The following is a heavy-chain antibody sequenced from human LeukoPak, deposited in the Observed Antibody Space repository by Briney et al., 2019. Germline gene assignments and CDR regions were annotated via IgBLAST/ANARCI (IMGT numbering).Heavy chain of an antibody. CDR3: ARGIFYGGRNQYIWLDL. D-gene: IGHD4-23*01. J-gene: IGHJ5*02. V-gene: IGHV4-34*01. CDR2: VSHSGSS. CDR1: GGPCRGFY. Sequence: SETLSLTCAVYGGPCRGFYWSWIRQAPGKGLEWIGEVSHSGSSNYNPSLTSRINISLSTSNSPFSLRLTSVTAADTAVYYCARGIFYGGRNQYIWLDLWGQGTLVTVSS.